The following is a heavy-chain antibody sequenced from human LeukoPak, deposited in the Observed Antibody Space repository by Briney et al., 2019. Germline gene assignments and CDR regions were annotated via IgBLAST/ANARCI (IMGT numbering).Heavy chain of an antibody. CDR3: ASTQITMVRGAYLFDY. V-gene: IGHV4-59*01. D-gene: IGHD3-10*01. CDR2: IYYSGST. CDR1: GGSISSYY. J-gene: IGHJ4*02. Sequence: ASETLSLTCTVSGGSISSYYWSWIRQPPGKGLEWIGYIYYSGSTNYNPSLKSRVTISVDTSKNQFSLKLSSVTAADTAVYYCASTQITMVRGAYLFDYWGQGTLVTVSS.